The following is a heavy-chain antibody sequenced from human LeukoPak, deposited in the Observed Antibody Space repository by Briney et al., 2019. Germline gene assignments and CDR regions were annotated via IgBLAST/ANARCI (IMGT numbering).Heavy chain of an antibody. Sequence: PGGSLRLSCAASGFTFDDYAMHWVRQAPGKGLECVSGISWNSGSIGYADSVKGRFTISRDNAKNSLYLQMNSLRAEDMALYYCAKDNGVLATCFKHIVVVPAAIRGRAYYYYYYMDVWGKGTTVTVSS. D-gene: IGHD2-2*02. V-gene: IGHV3-9*03. J-gene: IGHJ6*03. CDR2: ISWNSGSI. CDR3: AKDNGVLATCFKHIVVVPAAIRGRAYYYYYYMDV. CDR1: GFTFDDYA.